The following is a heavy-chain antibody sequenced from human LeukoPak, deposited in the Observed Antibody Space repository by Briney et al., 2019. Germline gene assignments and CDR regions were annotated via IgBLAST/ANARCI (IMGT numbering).Heavy chain of an antibody. CDR3: ARDSGPHCSGGSCYPKYYYYYGMDV. Sequence: SVKVSCKASGGTFSSYAISWVRQAPGQGLEWMGGIIPIFGTANYAQKFQGRVTITADESTSTAYMGLSSLRSEDTAVYYCARDSGPHCSGGSCYPKYYYYYGMDVWGQGTTVTVSS. CDR2: IIPIFGTA. D-gene: IGHD2-15*01. CDR1: GGTFSSYA. J-gene: IGHJ6*02. V-gene: IGHV1-69*13.